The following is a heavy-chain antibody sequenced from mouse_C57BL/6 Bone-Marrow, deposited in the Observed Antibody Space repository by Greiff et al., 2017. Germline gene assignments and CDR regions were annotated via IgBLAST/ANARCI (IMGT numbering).Heavy chain of an antibody. CDR2: IYPRSGST. J-gene: IGHJ4*01. CDR1: GYTFTSYG. V-gene: IGHV1-81*01. Sequence: VQLQQSGAELARPGASVKLSCKASGYTFTSYGISWVKQRTGQGLEWIGEIYPRSGSTNYNEKFKGKATLTADKSSSTAYMELRSLTAEDSAVYFCARGSYYAMDYWGQGTSVTVSS. D-gene: IGHD1-1*02. CDR3: ARGSYYAMDY.